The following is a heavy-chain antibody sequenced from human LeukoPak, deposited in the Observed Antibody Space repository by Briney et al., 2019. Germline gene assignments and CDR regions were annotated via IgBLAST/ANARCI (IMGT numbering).Heavy chain of an antibody. Sequence: ASLKGSSKASVYTFTSYAMNWVRQAPGQGLEWMGWVNTNTGNPTYAQGFTGRVVFSLDTSVSTAYLQINSLKAEDTAVYYCARMGGYYDSSGYSFDYWGQGTLVTVSS. D-gene: IGHD3-22*01. V-gene: IGHV7-4-1*02. CDR1: VYTFTSYA. CDR2: VNTNTGNP. J-gene: IGHJ4*02. CDR3: ARMGGYYDSSGYSFDY.